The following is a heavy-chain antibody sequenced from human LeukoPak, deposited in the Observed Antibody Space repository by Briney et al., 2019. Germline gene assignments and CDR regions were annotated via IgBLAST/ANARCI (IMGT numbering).Heavy chain of an antibody. CDR3: ANDFWSGNDYYYMDV. J-gene: IGHJ6*03. CDR1: GGTFSSYA. Sequence: GASVKVSCKASGGTFSSYAISWVRQAPGQGLEWMGRIIPIFGTANYAQKFQGRVTITTDESTSTAYMELSSLRSEDTAVYYCANDFWSGNDYYYMDVWGKGTTVTVSS. V-gene: IGHV1-69*05. CDR2: IIPIFGTA. D-gene: IGHD3-3*01.